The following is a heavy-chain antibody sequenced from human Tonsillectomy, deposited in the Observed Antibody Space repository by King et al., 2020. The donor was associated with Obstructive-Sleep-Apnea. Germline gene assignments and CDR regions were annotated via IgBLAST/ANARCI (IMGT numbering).Heavy chain of an antibody. CDR2: ICDPDDGI. CDR3: AKSIRTGGSCFDAFDV. J-gene: IGHJ3*01. Sequence: VQLVESGGGSVQPGGSLRLSCTFSGFTFSNHAMNWVRQAPGKGLEWVSVICDPDDGIYSAESVKGRFTISRDNSRTTLYLQMNSLRAEDTAIYYCAKSIRTGGSCFDAFDVWGQGSVVTV. V-gene: IGHV3-23*04. CDR1: GFTFSNHA. D-gene: IGHD2-15*01.